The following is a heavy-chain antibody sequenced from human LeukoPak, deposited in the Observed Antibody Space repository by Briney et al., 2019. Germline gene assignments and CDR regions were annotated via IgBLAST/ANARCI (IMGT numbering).Heavy chain of an antibody. Sequence: PGGSLRLSCAASGFTCSSYWMTWVRQAPGKGLEWVAKIKTDGSTKYYVDSVKGRFTFSSANAKTSLYLQMNSLGAEDTDVYYCEKRGTSSSWAHFDYWGQGTLVTVSS. D-gene: IGHD6-13*01. V-gene: IGHV3-7*05. CDR3: EKRGTSSSWAHFDY. J-gene: IGHJ4*02. CDR2: IKTDGSTK. CDR1: GFTCSSYW.